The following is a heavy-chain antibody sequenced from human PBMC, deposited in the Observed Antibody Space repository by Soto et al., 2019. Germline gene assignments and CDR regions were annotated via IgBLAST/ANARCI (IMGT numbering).Heavy chain of an antibody. CDR1: GFSLTTRGVG. J-gene: IGHJ5*02. CDR3: AHIPNHYQYDWFDP. D-gene: IGHD3-16*01. V-gene: IGHV2-5*02. Sequence: QSTLKESGRPLVKPTQTLTLTCTFSGFSLTTRGVGVGWIRQPPGKALECLALIYWDDDKRYSRSLQSRRSITKDTSKNQVVLTMTNVDPVDTATYYCAHIPNHYQYDWFDPWGQGTLVSVSS. CDR2: IYWDDDK.